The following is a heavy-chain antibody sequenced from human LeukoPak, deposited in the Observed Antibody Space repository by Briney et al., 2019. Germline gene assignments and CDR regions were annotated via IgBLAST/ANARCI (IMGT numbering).Heavy chain of an antibody. D-gene: IGHD2-15*01. CDR3: ARFPPRYCSGGSCLPY. Sequence: ASVKVSCKVSGGTFSSYAISWVRQAPGQGLEWMGRIIPILGIANYAQKFQGRVTITADKSTSTAYMELSSLRSEDTAVYYCARFPPRYCSGGSCLPYWGQGTLVTVSS. CDR1: GGTFSSYA. CDR2: IIPILGIA. J-gene: IGHJ4*02. V-gene: IGHV1-69*04.